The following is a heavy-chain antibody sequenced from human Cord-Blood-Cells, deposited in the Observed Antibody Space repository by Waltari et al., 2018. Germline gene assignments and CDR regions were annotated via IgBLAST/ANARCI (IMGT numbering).Heavy chain of an antibody. V-gene: IGHV4-39*01. CDR3: ARVTDGITIFGVVIDY. Sequence: QLQLQESGPGLVKPSETLSLTCTVSGGSISSSSYYWGWIRQPPGKGLEWIGSIYYSGSTDYNPSLKSRVTISVDTSKNQFSRKLSAVTAADTAVYYCARVTDGITIFGVVIDYWGQGTLVTVSS. D-gene: IGHD3-3*01. CDR2: IYYSGST. CDR1: GGSISSSSYY. J-gene: IGHJ4*02.